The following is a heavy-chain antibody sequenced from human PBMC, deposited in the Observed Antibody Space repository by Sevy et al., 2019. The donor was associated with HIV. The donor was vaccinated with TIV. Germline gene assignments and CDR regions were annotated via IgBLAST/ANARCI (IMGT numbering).Heavy chain of an antibody. CDR2: MNPNSGNT. CDR3: ARCRYCSSTSCYKGGYYYYYYGMDV. D-gene: IGHD2-2*02. CDR1: GYTFTSYD. J-gene: IGHJ6*02. V-gene: IGHV1-8*01. Sequence: ASVKVSCKASGYTFTSYDINWVRQATGQGLEWMGWMNPNSGNTGYAQKFQGRVTMTRNTSISTAYMELSSLRSEETAVYYCARCRYCSSTSCYKGGYYYYYYGMDVWGQGTTVTVSS.